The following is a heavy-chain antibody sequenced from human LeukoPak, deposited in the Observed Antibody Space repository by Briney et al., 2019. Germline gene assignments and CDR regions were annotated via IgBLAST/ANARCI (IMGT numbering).Heavy chain of an antibody. Sequence: TPSETLSLTCAVYGGSFSGYYWSWIRQPPGKGLEWIGEINHSGSTNYNPSLKSRVTISVDTSKNQFSLKLSSVTAADTAVYYCARVVVYYDILTGYPRYYYYYMDVWGKGTTVTVSS. CDR1: GGSFSGYY. D-gene: IGHD3-9*01. CDR3: ARVVVYYDILTGYPRYYYYYMDV. V-gene: IGHV4-34*01. CDR2: INHSGST. J-gene: IGHJ6*03.